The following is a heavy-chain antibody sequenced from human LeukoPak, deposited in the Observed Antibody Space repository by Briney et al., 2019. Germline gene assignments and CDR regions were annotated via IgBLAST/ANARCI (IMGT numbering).Heavy chain of an antibody. D-gene: IGHD3-22*01. CDR2: ISGSAGST. J-gene: IGHJ4*02. Sequence: GGSLRLSCAASGFTFSNYAMSWVRQAPGKGLEWVSVISGSAGSTYYADSVKGRYTISRDNSKNTLYLQMNSLRDGDTAVYYCAKYIPSSSGYDYWGQGTLVTVSS. CDR3: AKYIPSSSGYDY. CDR1: GFTFSNYA. V-gene: IGHV3-23*01.